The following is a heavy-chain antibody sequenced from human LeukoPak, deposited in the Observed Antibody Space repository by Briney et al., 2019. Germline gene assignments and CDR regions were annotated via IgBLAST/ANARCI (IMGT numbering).Heavy chain of an antibody. J-gene: IGHJ4*02. V-gene: IGHV4-34*01. D-gene: IGHD2-2*01. CDR3: ARAPGAAID. CDR1: GGSFSGYY. Sequence: SETLSLTCAVYGGSFSGYYWSWIRQPPGKGLEWIGEINHSGTTNYNPSLKSRVSISVDTSKNQFSLKLNSVTAADTAVYYCARAPGAAIDWGQGTLVTVSS. CDR2: INHSGTT.